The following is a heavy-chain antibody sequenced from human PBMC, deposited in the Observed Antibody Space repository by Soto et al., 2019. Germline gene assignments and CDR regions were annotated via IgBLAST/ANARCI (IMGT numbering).Heavy chain of an antibody. V-gene: IGHV3-21*01. CDR2: ISSSSSYI. J-gene: IGHJ4*02. D-gene: IGHD4-17*01. Sequence: EVQLVESGGGLVKPGGSLRLSCAASGFTFSSYSMNWVRQAPGQGLEWVSSISSSSSYIYYADSVKGRFTISRDNAKNSLYLQLNSLRAEDPAVYYCARGGYGDYGYWGQGTLVTVSS. CDR1: GFTFSSYS. CDR3: ARGGYGDYGY.